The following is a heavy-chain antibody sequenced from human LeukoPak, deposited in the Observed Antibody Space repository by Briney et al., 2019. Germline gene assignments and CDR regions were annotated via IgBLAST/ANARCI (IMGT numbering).Heavy chain of an antibody. V-gene: IGHV3-53*05. CDR3: AKGYSGSYYSPPIFDY. CDR2: IYSGGST. CDR1: EFSVGSNY. D-gene: IGHD1-26*01. Sequence: GGSLRLSCAASEFSVGSNYMTWVRQAPGKGLEWVSLIYSGGSTYYADSVKGRFTISRDNAKNSLYLQMNSLRAEDMAFYYCAKGYSGSYYSPPIFDYWGQGALVTVSS. J-gene: IGHJ4*02.